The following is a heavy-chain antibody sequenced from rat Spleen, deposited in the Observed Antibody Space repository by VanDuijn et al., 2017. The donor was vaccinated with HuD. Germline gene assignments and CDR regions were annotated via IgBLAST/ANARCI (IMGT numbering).Heavy chain of an antibody. V-gene: IGHV3-1*01. CDR3: TIGLCMSSTNYYYALFAY. Sequence: EVQLQESGPGLVKPSQSLSLTCSVTGYSITSNYWGWIRKFPGNKMEWMGYIDYSGRTSYNPSLKSRISITRDTSKNQFFLQLNSVTTEDTATYYCTIGLCMSSTNYYYALFAYCGQGTLVTVSS. D-gene: IGHD1-6*01. CDR1: GYSITSNY. CDR2: IDYSGRT. J-gene: IGHJ3*01.